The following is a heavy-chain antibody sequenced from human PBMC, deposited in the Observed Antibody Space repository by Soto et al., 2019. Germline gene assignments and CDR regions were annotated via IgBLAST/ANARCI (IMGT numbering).Heavy chain of an antibody. CDR3: ARVVGATYRRYYYGMDV. CDR1: GGTFSSYA. Sequence: QVQLVQSGAEVKKPGSSVKVSCKASGGTFSSYAISWVRQAPGQGLEWMGGIIPIFGTANYAQKFQGRVTINADDSTSTAYMELSSLRSEDTAVYYCARVVGATYRRYYYGMDVWGQGTTVTVSS. J-gene: IGHJ6*02. D-gene: IGHD1-26*01. V-gene: IGHV1-69*12. CDR2: IIPIFGTA.